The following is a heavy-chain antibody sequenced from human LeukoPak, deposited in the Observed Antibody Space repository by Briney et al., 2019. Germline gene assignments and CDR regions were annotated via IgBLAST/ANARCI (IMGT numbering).Heavy chain of an antibody. CDR2: MNPNSGNT. Sequence: GASVKVSCKASGYTFTSYDINWVRQATGQGLEWMGWMNPNSGNTGYAQKFQGRVTMTRDTSISTAYMELSSLRSEDTAVYYCARVLRRIAVAGTGMPGYWGQGTLVTVSS. CDR3: ARVLRRIAVAGTGMPGY. J-gene: IGHJ4*02. CDR1: GYTFTSYD. V-gene: IGHV1-8*01. D-gene: IGHD6-19*01.